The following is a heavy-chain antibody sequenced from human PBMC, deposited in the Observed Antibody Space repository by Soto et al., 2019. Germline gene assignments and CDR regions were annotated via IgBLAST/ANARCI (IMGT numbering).Heavy chain of an antibody. V-gene: IGHV4-31*03. J-gene: IGHJ4*02. CDR3: ARGGAMTTGQFDY. Sequence: QVQLQESGPGLVKPSQTLSLTCTVSGGSISSGGYYWSWIRQHPGKGLEWIGYIYYSGSTYYNPSLKIRLTISVDTSTNQFSLRLSSVTAADTAVYYCARGGAMTTGQFDYWGQGTLVTVSS. D-gene: IGHD2-2*01. CDR1: GGSISSGGYY. CDR2: IYYSGST.